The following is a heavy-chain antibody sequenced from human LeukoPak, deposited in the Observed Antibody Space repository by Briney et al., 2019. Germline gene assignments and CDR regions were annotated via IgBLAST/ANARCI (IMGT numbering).Heavy chain of an antibody. V-gene: IGHV4-39*01. J-gene: IGHJ4*02. CDR1: GGSISSSSYY. Sequence: PSETLSLTCTVSGGSISSSSYYWGWIRQPPGKGLEWIGSIYYSGSTYYNPSLKSRVTISVDTSKNQFSLKLSSVTAADTAVYYCARIEVDYIVVVPAATYYFDYWGQGTLVTVSS. CDR3: ARIEVDYIVVVPAATYYFDY. CDR2: IYYSGST. D-gene: IGHD2-2*01.